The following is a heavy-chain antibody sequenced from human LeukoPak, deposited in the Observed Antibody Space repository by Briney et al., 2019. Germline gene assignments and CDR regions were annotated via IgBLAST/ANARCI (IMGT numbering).Heavy chain of an antibody. V-gene: IGHV1-46*01. Sequence: GASVKVSCKASGYTFTSYYMHWVRQAPGQGLEWMGIINPSGGSTSYAQKFQGRVTMTRDTSTGTVYMELSSLGSEDTAVYYCARDRVASRLEYYFDYWGQGTLVTVSS. CDR3: ARDRVASRLEYYFDY. CDR1: GYTFTSYY. D-gene: IGHD6-6*01. J-gene: IGHJ4*02. CDR2: INPSGGST.